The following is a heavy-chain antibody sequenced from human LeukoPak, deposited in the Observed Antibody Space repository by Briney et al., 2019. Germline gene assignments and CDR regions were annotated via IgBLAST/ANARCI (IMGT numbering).Heavy chain of an antibody. CDR2: FYYSGST. V-gene: IGHV4-39*01. CDR1: GGSISSSSYY. CDR3: DGTGIFERGDI. Sequence: PSETLSLTCTVSGGSISSSSYYWGWIRQPPGKGLEWIGSFYYSGSTYYNPPLKSRVTISVDTSKTQFSLKLSSVTAADRAVYYCDGTGIFERGDIWGQGTMVTVSS. D-gene: IGHD3-10*01. J-gene: IGHJ3*02.